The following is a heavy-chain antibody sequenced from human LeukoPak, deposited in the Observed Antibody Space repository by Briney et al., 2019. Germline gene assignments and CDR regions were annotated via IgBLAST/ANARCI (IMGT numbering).Heavy chain of an antibody. V-gene: IGHV4-59*01. D-gene: IGHD3-3*01. CDR2: IYYSGST. CDR3: ARLVRRAYYDFWADY. Sequence: SGSLRLSCAASGFTFDDYGMHWVRQPPGKGLEWIGYIYYSGSTNYNPSLKSRVTISVDTSKSQFSLKLSSVTAADTAVYYCARLVRRAYYDFWADYWGQGTLVTVSS. J-gene: IGHJ4*02. CDR1: GFTFDDYG.